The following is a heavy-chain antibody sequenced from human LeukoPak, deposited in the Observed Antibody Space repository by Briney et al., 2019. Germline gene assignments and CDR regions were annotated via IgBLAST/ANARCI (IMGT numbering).Heavy chain of an antibody. Sequence: PSETLSLTCTVSGYSISSGYYWGWIRQPPGKGLEWIGSIYHSGSTYYNPSLKSRVTISVDTSKNQFSLKLSSVTAADTAVYYCARVSRGYYYGSGSYYIGAFDIWGQGTMVTVSS. J-gene: IGHJ3*02. CDR3: ARVSRGYYYGSGSYYIGAFDI. CDR2: IYHSGST. D-gene: IGHD3-10*01. V-gene: IGHV4-38-2*02. CDR1: GYSISSGYY.